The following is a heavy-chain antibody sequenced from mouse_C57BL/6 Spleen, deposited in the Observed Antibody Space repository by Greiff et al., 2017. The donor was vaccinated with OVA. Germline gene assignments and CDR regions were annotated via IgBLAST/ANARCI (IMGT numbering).Heavy chain of an antibody. Sequence: QVQLQQSGAELARPGASVKLSCKASGYTFTSYGISWVKQRTGQGLEWIGEIYPRSGNTYYNEKFKGKATLTADKSSSTAYMELRSLTSEDSAVYFWARNVYDYDEGSAMDYWGQGTSVTVSS. CDR3: ARNVYDYDEGSAMDY. CDR1: GYTFTSYG. J-gene: IGHJ4*01. CDR2: IYPRSGNT. V-gene: IGHV1-81*01. D-gene: IGHD2-4*01.